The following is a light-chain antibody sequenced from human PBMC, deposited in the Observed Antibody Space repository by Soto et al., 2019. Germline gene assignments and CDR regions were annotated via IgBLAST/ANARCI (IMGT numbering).Light chain of an antibody. CDR3: QQYDGYSPQT. J-gene: IGKJ1*01. CDR2: DSS. V-gene: IGKV1-5*01. Sequence: DIQMTQSPSSLSASVVDRVTITFRASQIVRNWLAWYQQKPGRAPQLLIYDSSTLEPGVPSRFRGSGSGTEFTLTINGLQPDDFATYYCQQYDGYSPQTFGQGTKVDIK. CDR1: QIVRNW.